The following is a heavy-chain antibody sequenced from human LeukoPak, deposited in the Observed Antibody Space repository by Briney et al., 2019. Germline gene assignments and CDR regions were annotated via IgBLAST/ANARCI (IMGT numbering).Heavy chain of an antibody. CDR1: GGSISSLSYF. J-gene: IGHJ6*03. D-gene: IGHD3-9*01. V-gene: IGHV4-39*01. CDR2: MYYRGST. Sequence: SETLSLTCTVSGGSISSLSYFWGWIRQPPGKGLEWIGSMYYRGSTYYNPSLKSRVTISVDTSKSQFSLRLSSVTAADTAVYYCARCLSGVRSNYYFYYMDVWGTGTTVTVSS. CDR3: ARCLSGVRSNYYFYYMDV.